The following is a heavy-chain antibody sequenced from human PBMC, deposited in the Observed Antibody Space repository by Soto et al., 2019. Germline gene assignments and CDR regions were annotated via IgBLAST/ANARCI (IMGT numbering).Heavy chain of an antibody. CDR2: IYYTGRT. V-gene: IGHV4-59*01. CDR3: VRSFQGLD. Sequence: QVQLQESGPGLVKPSETRSLTCPVAGGSISGYYWSWIRQPPGKGLEWIGYIYYTGRTNYNPSLKSRVTISLDTSKNQFSLRLNSVTAADTAVYYCVRSFQGLDWGQGTLVTVSS. J-gene: IGHJ4*02. D-gene: IGHD4-17*01. CDR1: GGSISGYY.